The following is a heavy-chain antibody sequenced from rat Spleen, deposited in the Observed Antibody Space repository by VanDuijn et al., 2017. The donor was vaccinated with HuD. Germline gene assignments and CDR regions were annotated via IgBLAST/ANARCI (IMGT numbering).Heavy chain of an antibody. CDR2: ISYDDRST. CDR1: GFTFTDFY. Sequence: EVQLAESGGGLVQPGRSLKLSCATSGFTFTDFYMAWVRQAPTKGLEWVATISYDDRSTYYRDSVKGRFTIPRDNTKNTLYLQMDDLGSEDTATYYCARAGYLRDWYFDFWGPGTMVTVSS. J-gene: IGHJ1*01. CDR3: ARAGYLRDWYFDF. D-gene: IGHD2-2*01. V-gene: IGHV5-29*01.